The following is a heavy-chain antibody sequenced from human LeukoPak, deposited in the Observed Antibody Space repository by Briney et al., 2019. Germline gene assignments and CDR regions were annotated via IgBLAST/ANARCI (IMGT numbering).Heavy chain of an antibody. D-gene: IGHD2-2*01. V-gene: IGHV3-73*01. J-gene: IGHJ4*02. CDR1: GFTFSGSV. Sequence: PGGSLRLSCAASGFTFSGSVMHWVRQPSGKGLEWVGHIATKADNYATVYAASVKGRFTISRDDSRNTAYLQMNSLRAEDTAVYYCAKDTRIVVPAVITGNFDYWGQGTLVTVSS. CDR2: IATKADNYAT. CDR3: AKDTRIVVPAVITGNFDY.